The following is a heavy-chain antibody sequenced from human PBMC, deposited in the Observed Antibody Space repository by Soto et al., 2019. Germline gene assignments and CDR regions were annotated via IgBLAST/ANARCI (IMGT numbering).Heavy chain of an antibody. CDR3: ARLGSSGWYQGSYFDY. D-gene: IGHD6-19*01. CDR2: ILCSGSI. Sequence: QLQLQESGPGLVKPSETLSLTCTVSGGSITRNNHYWGWIRQSPGKGLEWIGSILCSGSINYNPSLKSRVTISVETSKNQFSLKMSSVTAADTAVYYCARLGSSGWYQGSYFDYWGQGTLVTVSS. CDR1: GGSITRNNHY. J-gene: IGHJ4*02. V-gene: IGHV4-39*01.